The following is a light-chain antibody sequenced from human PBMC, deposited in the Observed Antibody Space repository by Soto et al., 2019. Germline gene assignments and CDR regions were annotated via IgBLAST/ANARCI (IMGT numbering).Light chain of an antibody. CDR3: QQYGSSPRT. CDR2: GAS. V-gene: IGKV3-20*01. Sequence: EIVLTQSPGTLSLSPRERATLSCRASQSVSSNYLAWYQQKPGQAPRLLIYGASSRATGIPDRFSGSGSGTDFTLSISRLESEDFAVYYCQQYGSSPRTFGQGTKVDIK. CDR1: QSVSSNY. J-gene: IGKJ1*01.